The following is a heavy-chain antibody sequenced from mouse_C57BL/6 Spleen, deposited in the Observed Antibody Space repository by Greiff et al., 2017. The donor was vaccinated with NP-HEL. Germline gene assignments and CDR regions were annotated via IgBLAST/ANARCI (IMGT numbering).Heavy chain of an antibody. CDR1: GYTFTDYY. CDR3: ASHYGSSYNWYFDV. Sequence: VQLQQSGPELVKPGASVKISCKASGYTFTDYYMNWVKQSHGKSLEWIGDINPNNGGTSYNQKFKGKATLTVDKSSSTAYMELRSLTSEDSAVYYCASHYGSSYNWYFDVWGTGTTVTVSS. V-gene: IGHV1-26*01. CDR2: INPNNGGT. D-gene: IGHD1-1*01. J-gene: IGHJ1*03.